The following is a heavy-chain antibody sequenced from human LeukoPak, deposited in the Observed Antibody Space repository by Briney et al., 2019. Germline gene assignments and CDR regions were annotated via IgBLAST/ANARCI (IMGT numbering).Heavy chain of an antibody. CDR3: AREPHYDFWSGSSSWFDP. V-gene: IGHV1-69*13. CDR1: GGTFSSYA. J-gene: IGHJ5*02. Sequence: SVKVSCTASGGTFSSYAISWVRQAPGQVLEGMGGIIPIFGTANYAQKFQGRVTITADESTSTAYMELSSLRSEDTAVYYCAREPHYDFWSGSSSWFDPWGQGTLVTVSS. D-gene: IGHD3-3*01. CDR2: IIPIFGTA.